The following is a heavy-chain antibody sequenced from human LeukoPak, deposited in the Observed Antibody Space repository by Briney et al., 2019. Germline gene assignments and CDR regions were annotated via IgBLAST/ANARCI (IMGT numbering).Heavy chain of an antibody. J-gene: IGHJ6*02. CDR2: IKSKTDGGTT. V-gene: IGHV3-15*01. Sequence: GGSLRLSCAASGFTFSNAWMSWVRQAPGKGLEWVGRIKSKTDGGTTDYAAPVKGRFTISRDDSKNTLYLQMNSLKTEDTAVYYCTTDMGGYYYYGMDVWGQGTTATVSS. CDR3: TTDMGGYYYYGMDV. D-gene: IGHD2-15*01. CDR1: GFTFSNAW.